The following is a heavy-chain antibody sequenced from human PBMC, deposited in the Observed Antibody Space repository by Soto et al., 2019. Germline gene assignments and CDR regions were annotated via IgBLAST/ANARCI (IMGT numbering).Heavy chain of an antibody. V-gene: IGHV3-23*01. CDR2: ISDSGGST. Sequence: GGSLRLSCAASGFWFSSYAMSWVRQAPGKGLEWVSHISDSGGSTYYADSVKGRFTISRDNSKNILYLQMNSLTVEDTAVYYCAKDPMSYEYGSSWFFYYRGQRALVTV. CDR3: AKDPMSYEYGSSWFFYY. D-gene: IGHD6-13*01. J-gene: IGHJ4*02. CDR1: GFWFSSYA.